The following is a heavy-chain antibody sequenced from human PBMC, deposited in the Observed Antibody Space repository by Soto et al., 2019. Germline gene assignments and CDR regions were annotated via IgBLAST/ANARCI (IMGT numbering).Heavy chain of an antibody. V-gene: IGHV3-23*01. J-gene: IGHJ4*02. CDR3: AKDRASGCYSAVDY. Sequence: EVQLLESGGGLVQPGGSLRLSCTTSGFSFSNYAMSWVRQAPGKGLEWVSAITSRADSTYSADSVKGRFTISRDNSQSTMSLQMTGLRAVNTAVYFCAKDRASGCYSAVDYWGQGDRVTVSS. CDR1: GFSFSNYA. D-gene: IGHD6-19*01. CDR2: ITSRADST.